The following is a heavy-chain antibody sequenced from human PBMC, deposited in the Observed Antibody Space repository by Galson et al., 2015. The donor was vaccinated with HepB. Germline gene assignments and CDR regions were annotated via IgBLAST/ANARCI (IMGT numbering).Heavy chain of an antibody. D-gene: IGHD6-13*01. CDR2: IVVGSGNT. V-gene: IGHV1-58*02. Sequence: SVKVSCKASGFTFTNSAMQWVRQARGQRLEWIGWIVVGSGNTNYAQKFQERVTITRDMSTSTAYMELSNLRSEDTAVYYCAAESSSWLEGFDYWGQGTLVTVSS. CDR3: AAESSSWLEGFDY. J-gene: IGHJ4*02. CDR1: GFTFTNSA.